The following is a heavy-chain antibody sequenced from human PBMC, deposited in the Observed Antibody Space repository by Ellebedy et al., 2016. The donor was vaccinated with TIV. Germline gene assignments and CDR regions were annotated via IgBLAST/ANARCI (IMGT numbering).Heavy chain of an antibody. V-gene: IGHV4-39*07. CDR3: ARDGYNYGYPFDF. CDR1: GVSITSTNHC. CDR2: TSHSGAT. J-gene: IGHJ4*02. D-gene: IGHD5-18*01. Sequence: GSLRLXXTVSGVSITSTNHCWGWIRQPPGKGLEWIGTTSHSGATYYSPSLKSRVTISADTSKNQLSLNLKSVTAADTAVYYCARDGYNYGYPFDFWGQGTLVTVSS.